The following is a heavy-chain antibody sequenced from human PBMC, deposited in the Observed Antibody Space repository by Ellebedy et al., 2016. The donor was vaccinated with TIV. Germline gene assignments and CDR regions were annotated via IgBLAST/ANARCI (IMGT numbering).Heavy chain of an antibody. Sequence: DSVKGRFTISRDNAKKSLYLQMNSLRDEDTAVYYCARGYSFGSLDLDYWGQGALVTVSS. D-gene: IGHD5-18*01. V-gene: IGHV3-48*02. CDR3: ARGYSFGSLDLDY. J-gene: IGHJ4*02.